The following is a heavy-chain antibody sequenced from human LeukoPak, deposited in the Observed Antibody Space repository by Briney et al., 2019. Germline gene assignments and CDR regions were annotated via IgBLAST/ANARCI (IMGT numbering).Heavy chain of an antibody. Sequence: SETLSLTCTVSGGSISSGDYYWSWIRRPPGKGLEWIGYIYYSGSTYYNPSLKSRVTISVDTSKNQFSLKLSSVTAADTAVYYCARGGADYDAFDIWGQGTMVTVSS. V-gene: IGHV4-30-4*08. D-gene: IGHD4-11*01. CDR2: IYYSGST. CDR3: ARGGADYDAFDI. J-gene: IGHJ3*02. CDR1: GGSISSGDYY.